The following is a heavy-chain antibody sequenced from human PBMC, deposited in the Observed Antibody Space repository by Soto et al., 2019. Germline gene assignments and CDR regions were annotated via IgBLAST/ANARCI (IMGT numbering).Heavy chain of an antibody. V-gene: IGHV1-69*12. CDR1: GTTFSSYA. D-gene: IGHD5-18*01. J-gene: IGHJ6*02. CDR2: IIPLFGTA. Sequence: QVQLVQSGAEVKRPGSSVKVSYKASGTTFSSYAISWVRQAPGQGLEWMGGIIPLFGTANYAQKFQGRATITADESTSTAFMELSSLRSKDTAVYYCAREVGSGYNYDKDYDYGMDVWGQGTTVAVSS. CDR3: AREVGSGYNYDKDYDYGMDV.